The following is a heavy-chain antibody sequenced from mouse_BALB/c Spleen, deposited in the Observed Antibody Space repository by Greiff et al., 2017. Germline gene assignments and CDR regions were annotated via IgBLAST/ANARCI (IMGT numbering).Heavy chain of an antibody. CDR3: ARYDGNYFYAMDY. CDR1: GYTFTSYY. J-gene: IGHJ4*01. Sequence: VKLVESGPELVKPGASVRISCKASGYTFTSYYIHWVKQRPGQGLEWIGWIYPGNVNTKYNEKFKGKATLTADKSSSTAYMQLSSLTSEDSAVYFCARYDGNYFYAMDYWGQGTSVTVSS. CDR2: IYPGNVNT. V-gene: IGHV1S56*01. D-gene: IGHD2-3*01.